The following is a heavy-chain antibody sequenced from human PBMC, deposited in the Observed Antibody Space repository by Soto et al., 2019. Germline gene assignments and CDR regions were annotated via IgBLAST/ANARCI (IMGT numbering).Heavy chain of an antibody. J-gene: IGHJ4*02. V-gene: IGHV6-1*01. CDR3: AMYSHHGDYVPYDF. CDR2: TYYRSKWKY. D-gene: IGHD4-17*01. CDR1: GDSVSSDSAA. Sequence: SETLSLTCAISGDSVSSDSAAWNWIRQTPSRGLEWLGRTYYRSKWKYDYAVSVKSRITISPDTSRNQFSLQLRSVTPEDAAVYYCAMYSHHGDYVPYDFWGQGSLVTVSS.